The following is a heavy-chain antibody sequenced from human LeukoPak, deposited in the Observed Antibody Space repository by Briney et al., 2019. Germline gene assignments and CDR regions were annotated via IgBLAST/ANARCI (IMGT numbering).Heavy chain of an antibody. CDR3: AGGYQLLPY. CDR1: EFTLSTGFTYSNSW. J-gene: IGHJ4*02. V-gene: IGHV3-7*04. Sequence: GGSLRLSCEASEFTLSTGFTYSNSWMSWVRQAPGKGLQWVANIKQYGSDKYYVDSVKGRFVISRDNAKNSLYLQMNSLRAEDTAVYFCAGGYQLLPYWGQGTLVTVSS. D-gene: IGHD2-15*01. CDR2: IKQYGSDK.